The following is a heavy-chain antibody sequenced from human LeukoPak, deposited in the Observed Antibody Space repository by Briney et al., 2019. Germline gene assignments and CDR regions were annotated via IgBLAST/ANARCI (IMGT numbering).Heavy chain of an antibody. Sequence: GGSLRLSCAASGFTFSSYAMHWVRQAPGKGLEWVAVISYDGSNKYYADSVKGRFTISRDNSKNTLYLQMNSLRAEDTAVYHCARDWVLRYFDWFFDYWGQGTLVTVSS. D-gene: IGHD3-9*01. J-gene: IGHJ4*02. V-gene: IGHV3-30-3*01. CDR1: GFTFSSYA. CDR3: ARDWVLRYFDWFFDY. CDR2: ISYDGSNK.